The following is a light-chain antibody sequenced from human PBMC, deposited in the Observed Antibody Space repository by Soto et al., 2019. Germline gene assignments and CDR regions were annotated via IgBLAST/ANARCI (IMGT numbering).Light chain of an antibody. CDR2: VAS. J-gene: IGKJ3*01. V-gene: IGKV1D-12*01. CDR1: QDISNW. Sequence: DIQMTQSPSSVSASVGDRVTITCRASQDISNWLSWYQQKPGEAPKSLIYVASSLHSGVPSRFRGSGPGTDFTHTISSLQPEDSATYYCQQANRFPLFTFGPGTKVEI. CDR3: QQANRFPLFT.